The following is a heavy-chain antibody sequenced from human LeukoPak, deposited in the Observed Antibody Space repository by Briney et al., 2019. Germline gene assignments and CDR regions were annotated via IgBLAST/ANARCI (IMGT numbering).Heavy chain of an antibody. D-gene: IGHD6-13*01. CDR3: AKAGRGHSSSCYRCWFDP. CDR1: GFTFSSYA. CDR2: VSVYGGTT. J-gene: IGHJ5*02. Sequence: GGSLRLSCAASGFTFSSYAMSWVRQAPGKGLEWVSTVSVYGGTTYYADSVEGRFTISRDNSKNTLYLQMNSLRAEDTAVYYCAKAGRGHSSSCYRCWFDPWGQGTLVTVSS. V-gene: IGHV3-23*01.